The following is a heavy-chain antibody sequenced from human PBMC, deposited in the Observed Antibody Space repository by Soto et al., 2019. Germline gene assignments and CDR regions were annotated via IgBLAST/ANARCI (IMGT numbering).Heavy chain of an antibody. CDR2: ISYDGSNK. J-gene: IGHJ6*02. CDR3: AKELLAAALMDV. CDR1: GFTFSSYG. V-gene: IGHV3-30*18. Sequence: PGGSLRLSCSASGFTFSSYGMHWVRQAPGKGLEWVAVISYDGSNKYYADSVKGRFTISRDNSKNTLYLQMNSLRAEDTAVYYCAKELLAAALMDVWGQGTTVTVSS. D-gene: IGHD6-13*01.